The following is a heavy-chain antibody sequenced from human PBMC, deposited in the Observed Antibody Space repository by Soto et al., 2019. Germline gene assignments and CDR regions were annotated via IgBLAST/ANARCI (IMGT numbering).Heavy chain of an antibody. CDR1: GFTFSSYS. D-gene: IGHD1-26*01. J-gene: IGHJ4*02. CDR2: ISSSSSYI. V-gene: IGHV3-21*01. CDR3: ARAPGGAGY. Sequence: EVQLVESGGGLGKPGGSLRLSCAASGFTFSSYSMNWVRQAPGKGLEWVSSISSSSSYIYYAVSVKGRFTISRDNAKNSLYLQMNILRAEETAVYYCARAPGGAGYWGQGTLVTVSS.